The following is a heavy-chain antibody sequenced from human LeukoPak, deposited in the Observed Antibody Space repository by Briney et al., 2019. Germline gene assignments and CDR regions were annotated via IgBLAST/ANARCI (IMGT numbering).Heavy chain of an antibody. CDR2: ISNSGGST. CDR3: AKVAHDSGSYYPDY. J-gene: IGHJ4*02. D-gene: IGHD3-10*01. V-gene: IGHV3-23*01. Sequence: GGSMRLSCAGSGLTFSSFAMSWVRQAPGKGLEWDSGISNSGGSTYYADSVKGRFTISRDNSKNTLYLQMNSLRDEDTAVYYCAKVAHDSGSYYPDYWGQGTLVTVSS. CDR1: GLTFSSFA.